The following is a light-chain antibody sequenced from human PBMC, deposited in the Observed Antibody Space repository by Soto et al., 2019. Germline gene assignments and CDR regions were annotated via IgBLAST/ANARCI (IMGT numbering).Light chain of an antibody. J-gene: IGLJ2*01. CDR2: EVS. CDR1: SSDVGSYNH. Sequence: QSALTQPPSVSGSPGQSVTISCTGSSSDVGSYNHVSWYQQPPGTAPKLMIYEVSNRPSGVPDRFSGSKSGNTASLTISGLQAEDEADYYCSSYTNGGNTNLVFGGGTKLTVL. CDR3: SSYTNGGNTNLV. V-gene: IGLV2-18*02.